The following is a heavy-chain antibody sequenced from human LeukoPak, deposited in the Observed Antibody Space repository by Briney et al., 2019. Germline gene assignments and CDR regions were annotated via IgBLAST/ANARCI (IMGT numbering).Heavy chain of an antibody. CDR1: GGTLSNNA. CDR3: ARDRDPRNAYCYFDL. V-gene: IGHV1-69*05. D-gene: IGHD3-10*01. Sequence: GASVKVSCKASGGTLSNNAISWVRQAPGQGLEWMGGIIPIFGTTNYAQKFQGRVTITTDESTSTAYMELSSLRSEDTAMYYCARDRDPRNAYCYFDLWGRGTLVSVSS. CDR2: IIPIFGTT. J-gene: IGHJ2*01.